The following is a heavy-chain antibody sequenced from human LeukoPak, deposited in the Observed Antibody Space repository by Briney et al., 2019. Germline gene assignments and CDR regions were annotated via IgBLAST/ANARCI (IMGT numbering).Heavy chain of an antibody. CDR1: GFTVSSNY. D-gene: IGHD2/OR15-2a*01. CDR2: IYSGGST. Sequence: PGGSLRLSCAASGFTVSSNYMSWVRQAPGKGLEWVSVIYSGGSTHYADSVKGRFTISRDNSKNTLYLQMNSLRAEDTAVYYCAKPLHPPFNAFDIWGQGTMATVSS. J-gene: IGHJ3*02. CDR3: AKPLHPPFNAFDI. V-gene: IGHV3-53*01.